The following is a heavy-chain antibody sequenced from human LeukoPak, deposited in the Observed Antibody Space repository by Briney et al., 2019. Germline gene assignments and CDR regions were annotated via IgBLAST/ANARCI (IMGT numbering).Heavy chain of an antibody. J-gene: IGHJ4*02. D-gene: IGHD3-22*01. CDR1: GYTFTGYY. CDR2: INPNSGGT. Sequence: ASVKVSCKASGYTFTGYYMHWVRQAPGQGLEWMGWINPNSGGTNYAQKFQGRVTMTRDTSISTAYMELSRLRSDDTAVYYCARDETADSSGYYPFDYWGQGTLVTVSS. CDR3: ARDETADSSGYYPFDY. V-gene: IGHV1-2*02.